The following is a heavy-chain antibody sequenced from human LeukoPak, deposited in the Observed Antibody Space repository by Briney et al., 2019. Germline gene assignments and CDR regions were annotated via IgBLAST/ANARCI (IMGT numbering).Heavy chain of an antibody. Sequence: PSETLSLTCTVPGGSISSYYWSWIRQPPGEGLGWVGDIYNSGSTNNNTYLKRRVTISVDASKNQSPLKLNSVTGAATAGDYCAIVSGDYVWGSSRLNWFDLWGRETLVSVSS. CDR1: GGSISSYY. V-gene: IGHV4-59*01. CDR3: AIVSGDYVWGSSRLNWFDL. CDR2: IYNSGST. J-gene: IGHJ5*02. D-gene: IGHD3-16*02.